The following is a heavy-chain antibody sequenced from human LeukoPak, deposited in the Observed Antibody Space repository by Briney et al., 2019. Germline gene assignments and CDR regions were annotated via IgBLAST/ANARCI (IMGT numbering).Heavy chain of an antibody. J-gene: IGHJ1*01. CDR3: ARRPKSESLESVMGAEYLQH. Sequence: GGSLRLSCAGSGFIFGSFAVHWVRQAPGKGLEWVAISYDGTNNYYADSVKGRFTISRDNSKNTVYLQMNSLTSEDTAIYYCARRPKSESLESVMGAEYLQHWGQGTLVTVSS. CDR1: GFIFGSFA. D-gene: IGHD2-8*01. CDR2: SYDGTNN. V-gene: IGHV3-30-3*01.